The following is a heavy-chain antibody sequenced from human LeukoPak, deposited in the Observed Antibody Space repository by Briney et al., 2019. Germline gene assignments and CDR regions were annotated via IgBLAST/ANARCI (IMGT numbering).Heavy chain of an antibody. CDR3: AKARDGYVLLDY. CDR1: GFTFSNYW. Sequence: GGSLRLSCAASGFTFSNYWLSWVRQAPGKGLEWVSAISGSGGSTYYADSVKGRFTISRDNSKNTLYLQMNSLRAEDTAVYYCAKARDGYVLLDYWGQGTLVTVSS. CDR2: ISGSGGST. D-gene: IGHD5-24*01. V-gene: IGHV3-23*01. J-gene: IGHJ4*02.